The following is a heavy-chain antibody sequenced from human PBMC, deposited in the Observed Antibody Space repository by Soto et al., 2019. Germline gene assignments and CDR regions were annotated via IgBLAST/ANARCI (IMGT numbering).Heavy chain of an antibody. CDR1: GYTFTSYG. Sequence: QVQLVQSGAEVKKPGASVKVSCKASGYTFTSYGISWVRQAPGQGLEWMGWISAYNGNTKYAQKRQSRGTMTTDASTSTAYMERRSLRPDDTAVDYWARDPAYNGPFQHWGQGTLVTVSS. CDR2: ISAYNGNT. J-gene: IGHJ1*01. CDR3: ARDPAYNGPFQH. V-gene: IGHV1-18*01. D-gene: IGHD3-10*01.